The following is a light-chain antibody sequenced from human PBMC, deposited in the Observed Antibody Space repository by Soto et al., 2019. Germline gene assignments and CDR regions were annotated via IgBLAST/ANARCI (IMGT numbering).Light chain of an antibody. CDR2: GAS. CDR3: QQRSNWPPLT. Sequence: EIVMTQSPATLSVSPGERATLSCRASQSVSSNLAWYQQKPGQAPRLLIYGASTRATGIPARFSGSGSGTEFTLTISSLRSEDFAVYYCQQRSNWPPLTFGGGTKVDI. CDR1: QSVSSN. V-gene: IGKV3-15*01. J-gene: IGKJ4*01.